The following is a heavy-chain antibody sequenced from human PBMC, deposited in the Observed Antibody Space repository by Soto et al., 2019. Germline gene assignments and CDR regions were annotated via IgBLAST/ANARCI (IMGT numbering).Heavy chain of an antibody. J-gene: IGHJ4*02. D-gene: IGHD6-13*01. V-gene: IGHV4-31*03. CDR1: GGSISSGGYY. CDR3: ARDIAAAGTFDD. CDR2: LDYSGST. Sequence: QVQLQESGPGLVKPSQTLSLTCTVSGGSISSGGYYCSWIRQHPGKGLEWIGYLDYSGSTYYNPSLKSRVTMSVDPSKHQFSLKLSSVTAADTAVYYCARDIAAAGTFDDWGQGTLVTVSS.